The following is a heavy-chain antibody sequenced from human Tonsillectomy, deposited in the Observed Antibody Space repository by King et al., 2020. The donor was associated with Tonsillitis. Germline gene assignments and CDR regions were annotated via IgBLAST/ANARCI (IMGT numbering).Heavy chain of an antibody. CDR3: AGDRYGSGVGWFDP. CDR1: DGSFSGYY. CDR2: INHIGST. V-gene: IGHV4-34*01. J-gene: IGHJ5*02. D-gene: IGHD3-10*01. Sequence: VQLQQWGAGLLKPTETLSLTCAVYDGSFSGYYWHWIRQPPGKGLEWIGEINHIGSTNYNPSLKSRVTISVDTSKNQFSLKMSSVTAADTAVYYCAGDRYGSGVGWFDPWGQGTLVTVSS.